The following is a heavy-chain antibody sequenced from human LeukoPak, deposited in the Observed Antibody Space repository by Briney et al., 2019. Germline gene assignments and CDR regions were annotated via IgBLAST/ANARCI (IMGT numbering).Heavy chain of an antibody. D-gene: IGHD3-10*01. CDR2: IKEDGRQM. CDR3: AKDWVVRGVISY. Sequence: GGSLRLSCAASGFTFSSFWMSWVRQAPGTGLEWVANIKEDGRQMYYVDSVKGRFTISRDNSKNTLYLQMNSLRDEDTAVYYCAKDWVVRGVISYWGQGTLVTVSS. J-gene: IGHJ4*02. CDR1: GFTFSSFW. V-gene: IGHV3-7*01.